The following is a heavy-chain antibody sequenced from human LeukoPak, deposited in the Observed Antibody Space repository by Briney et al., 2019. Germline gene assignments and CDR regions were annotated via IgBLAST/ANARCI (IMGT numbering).Heavy chain of an antibody. J-gene: IGHJ4*02. V-gene: IGHV4-34*01. Sequence: PSETLSLTCAVYGGSFNGYYWTWIRQPPGKGLEWIGEINHSGSTDYNPSLKSRVTISVDTSKNQFSLKLNSVTVADTAVYYCARGQLRLSNWGQGSLVIVSS. CDR3: ARGQLRLSN. D-gene: IGHD6-25*01. CDR1: GGSFNGYY. CDR2: INHSGST.